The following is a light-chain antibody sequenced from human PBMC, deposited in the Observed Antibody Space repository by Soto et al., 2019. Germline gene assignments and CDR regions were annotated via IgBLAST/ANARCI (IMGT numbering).Light chain of an antibody. CDR1: SSDVGGYSY. CDR2: DVF. J-gene: IGLJ2*01. V-gene: IGLV2-14*01. CDR3: SSYSSANTLGV. Sequence: QSVLTQPASVSGSPGQSITISCTGTSSDVGGYSYVSWYQQHPGKAPKLIIYDVFSRPSGVSTRFSGSKSGNTASLTISGLQADDEADYYCSSYSSANTLGVFGGGTKLTV.